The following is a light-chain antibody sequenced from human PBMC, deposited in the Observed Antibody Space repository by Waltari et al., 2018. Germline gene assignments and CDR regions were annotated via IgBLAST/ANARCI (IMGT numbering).Light chain of an antibody. CDR3: QAWDSSTVV. Sequence: SYELTQPPSPPVSPGTTARTPCSRANLAYKYVCWYQQKPGQSPVLFIFQDSKRCSGITERFSGSNSGNTSTLTISGTQAMDEADYYCQAWDSSTVVFGGGTKLTVL. CDR2: QDS. V-gene: IGLV3-1*01. CDR1: NLAYKY. J-gene: IGLJ2*01.